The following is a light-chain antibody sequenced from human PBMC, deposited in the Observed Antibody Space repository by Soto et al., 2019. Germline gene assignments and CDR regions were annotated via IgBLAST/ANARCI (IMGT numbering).Light chain of an antibody. V-gene: IGKV4-1*01. Sequence: DIVLTQSPDSLAVSLGERATIDCKSSQSVLYSSNNKNYLAWYQQKPEQPPKLLISWASTRDSGVPDRFSGSGSGTDFTLTISSLQAEDVAVYYCQQYYSTPWTFGQGTKVEI. J-gene: IGKJ1*01. CDR1: QSVLYSSNNKNY. CDR2: WAS. CDR3: QQYYSTPWT.